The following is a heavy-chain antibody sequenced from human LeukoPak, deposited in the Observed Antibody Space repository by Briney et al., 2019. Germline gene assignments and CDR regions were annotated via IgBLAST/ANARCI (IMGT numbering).Heavy chain of an antibody. CDR2: IIPILGIA. V-gene: IGHV1-69*04. D-gene: IGHD1-26*01. CDR1: GGTFSSYA. J-gene: IGHJ4*02. CDR3: ATAYSGSYYSSDY. Sequence: ASVKVSCKASGGTFSSYAISWVRQAPGQGLEWMGRIIPILGIANYAQKFQGRVTITADKSTSTAYMELSSLRSEDTAVYYCATAYSGSYYSSDYWSQGTLVTVSS.